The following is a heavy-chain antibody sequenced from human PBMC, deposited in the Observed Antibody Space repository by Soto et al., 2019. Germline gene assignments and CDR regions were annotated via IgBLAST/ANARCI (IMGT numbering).Heavy chain of an antibody. Sequence: SETLSLTCSVSGDSISTVDYFWAWIRQPPGQALEYIGYIYKSATTYYNPSFESRVAISLDTLKSQFSLNVTSVTAADTAVYFCARGRYCLTGRCFPNWFDSWGQGTLVTVSS. CDR3: ARGRYCLTGRCFPNWFDS. D-gene: IGHD2-15*01. V-gene: IGHV4-30-4*08. CDR2: IYKSATT. CDR1: GDSISTVDYF. J-gene: IGHJ5*01.